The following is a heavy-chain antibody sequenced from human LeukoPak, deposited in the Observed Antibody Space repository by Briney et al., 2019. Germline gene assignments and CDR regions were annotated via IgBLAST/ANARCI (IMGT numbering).Heavy chain of an antibody. CDR2: INPNSGGT. V-gene: IGHV1-2*02. J-gene: IGHJ6*03. CDR3: ARDLEMATISMYYYYYMDV. D-gene: IGHD5-24*01. CDR1: GYTFTNYY. Sequence: GASVKVSCKASGYTFTNYYMHWVRQAPGQGLEWMGWINPNSGGTNYAQKFQGRVTMTRDTSISTAYMELSRLRSDDTAVYYCARDLEMATISMYYYYYMDVWGKGTTVTVSS.